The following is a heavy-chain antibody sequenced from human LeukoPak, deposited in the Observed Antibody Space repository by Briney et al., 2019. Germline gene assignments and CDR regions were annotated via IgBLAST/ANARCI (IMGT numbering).Heavy chain of an antibody. CDR3: ARGVEPLAANTLAY. D-gene: IGHD1-14*01. Sequence: GGSLRLSCAASGFTVITNDMTWVRQAPGKGLECVSVLYSDGNTKYADSVQGRFTISRDNSKNNLYLEMNSLSPDDTAVYYCARGVEPLAANTLAYWGQGTLVTVSS. J-gene: IGHJ4*02. CDR2: LYSDGNT. CDR1: GFTVITND. V-gene: IGHV3-53*01.